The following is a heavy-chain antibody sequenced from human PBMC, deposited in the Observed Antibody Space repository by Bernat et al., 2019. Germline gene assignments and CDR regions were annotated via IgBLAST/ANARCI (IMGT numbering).Heavy chain of an antibody. Sequence: EVQLVESGGGLVQPGGSLRLSCVASGFIFSSHSMNWVRQAPGKGLEWVSYITSTNIIYYADSVKGRFTISRDDAKNSLYLQMNSLRADDTAVYYCASTYFYGSGDYWGQGTLVTVSS. D-gene: IGHD3-10*01. CDR2: ITSTNII. CDR3: ASTYFYGSGDY. J-gene: IGHJ4*02. V-gene: IGHV3-48*01. CDR1: GFIFSSHS.